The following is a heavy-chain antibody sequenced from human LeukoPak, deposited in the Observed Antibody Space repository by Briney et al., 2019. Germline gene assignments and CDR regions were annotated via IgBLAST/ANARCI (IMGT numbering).Heavy chain of an antibody. CDR3: ARGNWNLVFDY. D-gene: IGHD1-7*01. V-gene: IGHV4-59*01. CDR1: GGSISSYY. CDR2: IYYSGST. Sequence: PSETLSLTCTVSGGSISSYYGSWIRQPPGKGLEWIGYIYYSGSTNYNPSLKSRVTISVDTSKNQFSLKLSSVTAADTAVYYCARGNWNLVFDYWGQGTLVTVSS. J-gene: IGHJ4*02.